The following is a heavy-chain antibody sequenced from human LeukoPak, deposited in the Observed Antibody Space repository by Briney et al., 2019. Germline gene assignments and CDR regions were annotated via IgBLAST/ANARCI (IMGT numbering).Heavy chain of an antibody. D-gene: IGHD4-17*01. Sequence: SVKVSCKASGGTFSSYAISWVRQAPGQGLEWMGRIIPILGIANYAQKFQGRVTITADKSTSTAYMELSSLRSEDTAVYYCAVNYGDSDDAFDIWGQGTMVTVSS. V-gene: IGHV1-69*04. J-gene: IGHJ3*02. CDR1: GGTFSSYA. CDR3: AVNYGDSDDAFDI. CDR2: IIPILGIA.